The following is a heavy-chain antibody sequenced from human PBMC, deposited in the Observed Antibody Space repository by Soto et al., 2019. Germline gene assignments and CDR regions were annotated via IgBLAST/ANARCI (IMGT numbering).Heavy chain of an antibody. CDR1: GDSVNSGTYY. D-gene: IGHD2-15*01. J-gene: IGHJ4*02. CDR2: IYYSGST. Sequence: SETLSLTCTVSGDSVNSGTYYWSWIRQPPGKGLEWIGYIYYSGSTNYNPSLKSRVTISVDTSKNQFSLKLSSVTAADTAVYYCARRGAGLGYCSGGSCYPDYWGQGTLVTVSS. CDR3: ARRGAGLGYCSGGSCYPDY. V-gene: IGHV4-61*01.